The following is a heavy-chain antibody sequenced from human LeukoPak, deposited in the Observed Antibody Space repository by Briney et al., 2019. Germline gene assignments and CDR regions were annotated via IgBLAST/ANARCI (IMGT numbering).Heavy chain of an antibody. D-gene: IGHD3-3*01. Sequence: SETLSLTCTVSGGSISSYYWSWIRQPPGKGLEGIGDIYYSGSTNYNPSLKSRVTISVDPSKNQFSLKLSSVTAEDTAVYYCARVDYDFWSKNYYYYYMDIWGKGTTVTVCS. J-gene: IGHJ6*03. CDR1: GGSISSYY. V-gene: IGHV4-59*01. CDR2: IYYSGST. CDR3: ARVDYDFWSKNYYYYYMDI.